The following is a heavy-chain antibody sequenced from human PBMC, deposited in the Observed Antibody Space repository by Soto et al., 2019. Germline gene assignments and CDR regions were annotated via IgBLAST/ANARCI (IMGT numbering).Heavy chain of an antibody. V-gene: IGHV4-31*03. Sequence: QVQLQESGPGLVKPSQTLSLTCTVSGGSISSGGYYWSWIRQHPGKGLEWIGYIYYSGSTYYNPSPKRRVTISVATSKNQFSLKLSSVTAADTAVYYCARDSGYCSSTSCPNYYYGMDVWGQGTTVTVSS. CDR3: ARDSGYCSSTSCPNYYYGMDV. CDR2: IYYSGST. J-gene: IGHJ6*02. CDR1: GGSISSGGYY. D-gene: IGHD2-2*03.